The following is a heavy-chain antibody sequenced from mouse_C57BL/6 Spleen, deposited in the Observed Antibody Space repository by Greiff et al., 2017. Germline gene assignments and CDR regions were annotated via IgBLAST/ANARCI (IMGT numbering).Heavy chain of an antibody. CDR3: ARQDSNWYFDV. D-gene: IGHD3-2*01. Sequence: EVQLVESGGDLVKPGGSLKLSCAASGFTFSSYGMSWVRQTPDKRLEWVATISSGGSYTYYPDSVKGRFTISRDNAKNTLYRQMSSLKSEDTAMYYCARQDSNWYFDVWGTGTTVTVSS. CDR1: GFTFSSYG. CDR2: ISSGGSYT. J-gene: IGHJ1*03. V-gene: IGHV5-6*01.